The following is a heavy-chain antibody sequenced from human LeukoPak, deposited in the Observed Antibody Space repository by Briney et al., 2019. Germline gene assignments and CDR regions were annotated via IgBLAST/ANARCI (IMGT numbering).Heavy chain of an antibody. V-gene: IGHV3-20*04. CDR1: GFTFDDYG. J-gene: IGHJ6*03. D-gene: IGHD3-3*01. CDR3: AKSYYDFWSGYYIGHYYMDV. CDR2: INWNGGST. Sequence: RTGGSLRLSCAASGFTFDDYGMSWVRQAPGKGLEWVSGINWNGGSTGYADSVKGRFTISRDNSKNTLYLQMNSLRAEDTAVYYCAKSYYDFWSGYYIGHYYMDVWGKGTTVTVSS.